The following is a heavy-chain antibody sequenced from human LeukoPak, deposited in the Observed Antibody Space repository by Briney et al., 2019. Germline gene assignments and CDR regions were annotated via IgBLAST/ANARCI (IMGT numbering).Heavy chain of an antibody. D-gene: IGHD1-26*01. V-gene: IGHV3-74*01. J-gene: IGHJ4*02. CDR1: GFTFNSYW. Sequence: GGSLRLSCAASGFTFNSYWMHWVRQAPGKGLVWVSRINNDGTSTTYADSVKGRFTTSRDNAKNTLYLQMNSLRAEDTAVYYCARGWSGSDWGQGTLVTVSS. CDR2: INNDGTST. CDR3: ARGWSGSD.